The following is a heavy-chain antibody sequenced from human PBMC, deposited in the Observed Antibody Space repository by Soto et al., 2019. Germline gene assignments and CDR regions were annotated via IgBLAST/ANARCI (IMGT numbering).Heavy chain of an antibody. Sequence: PGESLKISCKVSGDSFTSYWIGGVRQMPGKGLEWMGIIYPGDSDTRYSPSFQGQVTISAEKSISTAYLQWSSLKASDTAMYYCARLESHSSGWYEGWLDSCGQGTLVTVSS. D-gene: IGHD6-19*01. V-gene: IGHV5-51*03. CDR3: ARLESHSSGWYEGWLDS. CDR2: IYPGDSDT. J-gene: IGHJ5*01. CDR1: GDSFTSYW.